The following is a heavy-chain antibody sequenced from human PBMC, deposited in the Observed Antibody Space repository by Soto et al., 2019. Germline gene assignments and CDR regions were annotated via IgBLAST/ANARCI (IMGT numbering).Heavy chain of an antibody. V-gene: IGHV3-13*01. J-gene: IGHJ3*02. CDR2: IGATGDT. CDR1: GFTFSSFD. D-gene: IGHD1-1*01. CDR3: AREATGKTGAAFDI. Sequence: EVQLVESGGGLVQPGGSLRLSCAASGFTFSSFDMHWVRQVTGKGLEWVSAIGATGDTYYPDSVKGRFTLSRENAKNSVFLQMNNLRVGDTAIYYFAREATGKTGAAFDIWGQGTIFTVSS.